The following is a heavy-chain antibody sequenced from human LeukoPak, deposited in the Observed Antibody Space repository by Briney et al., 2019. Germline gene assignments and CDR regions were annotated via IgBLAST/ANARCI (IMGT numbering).Heavy chain of an antibody. V-gene: IGHV4-39*01. D-gene: IGHD3-3*01. CDR3: ARIYYDFWSGPDY. CDR1: GGSISSSTYY. CDR2: IYYSGRA. Sequence: PSETLSLTCIVSGGSISSSTYYWGWIRQPPGKGLEWIGSIYYSGRAYYNPSLKSRVTIPVDTSKNQFSLKVSSVTAADTAVYYCARIYYDFWSGPDYWGQGTLVTVSS. J-gene: IGHJ4*02.